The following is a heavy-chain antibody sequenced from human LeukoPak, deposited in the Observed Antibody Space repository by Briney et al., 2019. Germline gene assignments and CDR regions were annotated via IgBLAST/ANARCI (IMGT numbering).Heavy chain of an antibody. V-gene: IGHV1-2*02. CDR2: INPNSGGT. D-gene: IGHD6-13*01. CDR3: ARDGSLDY. J-gene: IGHJ4*02. CDR1: GYTFTGYY. Sequence: ASVKVSCKASGYTFTGYYLHWVRQAPGQGLEWMGWINPNSGGTHSAQKFQGRGTMTRDTSISTAYMELSRLRSDDTAVYYCARDGSLDYWGQGTLVAVSS.